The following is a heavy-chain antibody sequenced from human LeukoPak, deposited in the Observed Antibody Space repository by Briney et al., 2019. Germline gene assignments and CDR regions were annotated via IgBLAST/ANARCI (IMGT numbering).Heavy chain of an antibody. V-gene: IGHV4-59*01. Sequence: PSETLSLTCTVSGGSISSYYWSWIRQPPGKGLEWIGYIYYSGSTNYNPSLKSRVTISVDTSKNQFSLKLSSVTAADTAVYYCARATIYDFWSGYYVLGYFDYWGQGTLSPSPQ. CDR2: IYYSGST. CDR1: GGSISSYY. CDR3: ARATIYDFWSGYYVLGYFDY. D-gene: IGHD3-3*01. J-gene: IGHJ4*02.